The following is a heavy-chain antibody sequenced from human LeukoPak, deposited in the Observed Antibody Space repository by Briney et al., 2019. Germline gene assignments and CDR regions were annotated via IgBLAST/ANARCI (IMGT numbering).Heavy chain of an antibody. V-gene: IGHV3-64*01. CDR1: GFTFSSYA. Sequence: GGSLRLSCAASGFTFSSYAMHWVRQAPGKGLEYVSAISSNGGSTYYANSVKGRFTISRDNSKNTLYLQMGSLRTEDMAVYYCASLSSGWYGYWGQGTLVTVSS. J-gene: IGHJ4*02. CDR3: ASLSSGWYGY. D-gene: IGHD6-19*01. CDR2: ISSNGGST.